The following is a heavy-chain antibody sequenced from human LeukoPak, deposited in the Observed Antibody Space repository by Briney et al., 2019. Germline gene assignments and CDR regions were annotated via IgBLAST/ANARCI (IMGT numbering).Heavy chain of an antibody. Sequence: PSETLSLTCTVSGGSISSGSYYWSWIRQPAGKGLEWIGRIYTSGSTNYNPSLKSRVTISVDTSKNQFSLKLSSVTAADTAVYYCASGYGYVWGSYRYTGAYFDYWGQGTLVTVSS. D-gene: IGHD3-16*02. V-gene: IGHV4-61*02. J-gene: IGHJ4*02. CDR1: GGSISSGSYY. CDR2: IYTSGST. CDR3: ASGYGYVWGSYRYTGAYFDY.